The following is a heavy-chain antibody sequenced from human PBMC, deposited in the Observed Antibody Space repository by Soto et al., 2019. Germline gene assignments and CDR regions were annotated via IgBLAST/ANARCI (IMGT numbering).Heavy chain of an antibody. J-gene: IGHJ4*02. D-gene: IGHD2-8*01. Sequence: PGGSLRLSCVVPGFTFSDHHMDWVRQAPGKGLEWVGRARNKANGYTTAHVASVKGRFTISRDDSKNSLYLQMNSLKTEDTAVYFCARLMGTSFDLWGQGILVTSPQ. CDR1: GFTFSDHH. V-gene: IGHV3-72*01. CDR2: ARNKANGYTT. CDR3: ARLMGTSFDL.